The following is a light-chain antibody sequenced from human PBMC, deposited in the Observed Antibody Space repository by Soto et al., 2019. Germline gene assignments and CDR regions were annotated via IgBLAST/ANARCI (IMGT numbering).Light chain of an antibody. Sequence: QSALTQPPSVSGSPGQSVTISCTGTSSDVGSYNSVSWYQQHPGKVPKFVIYDVSKRPSGVPDRFSGSKSGNTASLTISGRQAEHEADYYCCSYAGSPYVFGSGTKLTVL. J-gene: IGLJ1*01. CDR3: CSYAGSPYV. CDR1: SSDVGSYNS. CDR2: DVS. V-gene: IGLV2-11*01.